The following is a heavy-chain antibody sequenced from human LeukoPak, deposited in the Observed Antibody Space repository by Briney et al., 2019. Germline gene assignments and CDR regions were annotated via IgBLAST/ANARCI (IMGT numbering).Heavy chain of an antibody. D-gene: IGHD3-3*02. V-gene: IGHV3-33*05. Sequence: TGGSLRLSCAASGFTFSSYAIHWVRQTPGKVLEWVAVISYDGNNKYYADSVKGRYTISRDNSKNTLYLQMNSLRAEETAVYYCVRVKSAAPSTGDAFDIWGQGTMVTVSS. CDR3: VRVKSAAPSTGDAFDI. CDR2: ISYDGNNK. J-gene: IGHJ3*02. CDR1: GFTFSSYA.